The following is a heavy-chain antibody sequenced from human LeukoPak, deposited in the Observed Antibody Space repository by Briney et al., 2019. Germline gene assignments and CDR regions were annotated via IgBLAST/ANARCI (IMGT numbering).Heavy chain of an antibody. CDR1: GYSFASYW. D-gene: IGHD2-15*01. CDR2: IYPGDSDT. V-gene: IGHV5-51*01. J-gene: IGHJ6*03. CDR3: ARGYCSGDSCYKYYYYYYMDV. Sequence: GESLKISCKGSGYSFASYWIGWVRQMPGKGLEWMGIIYPGDSDTRYSPSFQGQVTISADKSISTAYLQWSSLKASDTAMYYCARGYCSGDSCYKYYYYYYMDVWGKGTTVTVSS.